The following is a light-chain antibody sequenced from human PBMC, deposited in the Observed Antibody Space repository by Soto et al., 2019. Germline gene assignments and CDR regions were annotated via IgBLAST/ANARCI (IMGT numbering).Light chain of an antibody. CDR3: QQRSNWPPLT. J-gene: IGKJ2*01. CDR2: DAS. V-gene: IGKV3-11*01. CDR1: QSVCSY. Sequence: EIVLTQSPAALSLSPGERATLSCRASQSVCSYLAWYQQKPGQAPRLLIYDASNRATGIPARFSGSGSGTDFTLTISSLEPEDFAVYYCQQRSNWPPLTFGQGTKVDIK.